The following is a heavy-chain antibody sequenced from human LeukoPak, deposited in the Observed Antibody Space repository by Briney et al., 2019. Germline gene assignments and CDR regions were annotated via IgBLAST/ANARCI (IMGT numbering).Heavy chain of an antibody. CDR2: IWYDGSNK. J-gene: IGHJ4*02. CDR1: GFTFSSYG. CDR3: ARGSTMVRGVINCFDY. D-gene: IGHD3-10*01. V-gene: IGHV3-33*01. Sequence: GGSLRLSCAASGFTFSSYGMHWVRQAPGKGLEWVAVIWYDGSNKYYADSVKGRFTISRDNSKNTLYLQMNSLRAEDTAVYYCARGSTMVRGVINCFDYWGQGTLVTVSS.